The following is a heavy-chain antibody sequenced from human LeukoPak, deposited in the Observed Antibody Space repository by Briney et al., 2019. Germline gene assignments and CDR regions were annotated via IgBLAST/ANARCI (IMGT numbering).Heavy chain of an antibody. CDR3: ARVNRVMDWTGTTYYYYYMDV. D-gene: IGHD1-1*01. V-gene: IGHV3-66*02. CDR2: IYRGDNT. Sequence: PGGSLRLSCAASGFTVSSNYMSWVRQAPGKGLEWVTDIYRGDNTHYAVSEKGRFTISRDNSKNTLYLQMNSLRAEDTAVYYCARVNRVMDWTGTTYYYYYMDVWGKGTTVTVSS. J-gene: IGHJ6*03. CDR1: GFTVSSNY.